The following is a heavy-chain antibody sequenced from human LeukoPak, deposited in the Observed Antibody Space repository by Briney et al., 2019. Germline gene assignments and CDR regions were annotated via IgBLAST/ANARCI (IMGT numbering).Heavy chain of an antibody. J-gene: IGHJ4*02. Sequence: GGSLRLSCVASGFTFSNYWMSWVRQAPGKGLEWVANIKQDGSEKYYVDSVKGRFTISRDNAKKSLYLQMNSLRAEDTAVYYCARGLLWFGEWDYWGQGTLVTVSS. CDR2: IKQDGSEK. CDR1: GFTFSNYW. V-gene: IGHV3-7*01. D-gene: IGHD3-10*01. CDR3: ARGLLWFGEWDY.